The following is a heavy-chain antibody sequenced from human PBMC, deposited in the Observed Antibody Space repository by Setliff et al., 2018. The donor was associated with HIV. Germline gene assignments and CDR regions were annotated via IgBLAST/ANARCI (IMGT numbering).Heavy chain of an antibody. Sequence: ASVKVSCKASGYTFSSYGISWVRQTPGQGLEWMGWISAASGKKYYAPKVHDRITLTMDMSTTTAHLQLRSLRSDDTAVYFCAREVPSNTGSYYKQYWGRGTLVTVSS. CDR3: AREVPSNTGSYYKQY. CDR2: ISAASGKK. CDR1: GYTFSSYG. J-gene: IGHJ4*02. V-gene: IGHV1-18*01. D-gene: IGHD3-10*01.